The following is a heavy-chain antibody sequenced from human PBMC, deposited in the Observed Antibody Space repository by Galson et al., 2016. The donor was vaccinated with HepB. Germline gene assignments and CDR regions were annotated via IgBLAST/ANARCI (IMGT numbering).Heavy chain of an antibody. CDR1: GFSFSSYS. CDR3: TGGVSGYNGVQ. J-gene: IGHJ4*02. Sequence: SLRLSCAASGFSFSSYSMTWVRQAPGKGLEWASAITSRGNYIYYADLVKGRFTISRDNAKTSLLLQMNSLSAEDTAVYYCTGGVSGYNGVQWGQGTLVTAST. D-gene: IGHD1-26*01. V-gene: IGHV3-21*01. CDR2: ITSRGNYI.